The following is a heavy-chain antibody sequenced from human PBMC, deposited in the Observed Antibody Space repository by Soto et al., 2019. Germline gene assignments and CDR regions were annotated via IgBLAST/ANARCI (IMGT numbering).Heavy chain of an antibody. Sequence: QVQLVQSGAEVKEPGDSVRVSCEASGYTFTAYYIHWVRQAPGQGLEWMGWINPKFGDTTYAQDFQGRVSITRDMSISPVYMELSSLTSDDTAIYYCARNMDYYYGRGSGNGHGVWGQGTTVTVFS. V-gene: IGHV1-2*02. J-gene: IGHJ6*02. CDR2: INPKFGDT. D-gene: IGHD3-10*02. CDR3: ARNMDYYYGRGSGNGHGV. CDR1: GYTFTAYY.